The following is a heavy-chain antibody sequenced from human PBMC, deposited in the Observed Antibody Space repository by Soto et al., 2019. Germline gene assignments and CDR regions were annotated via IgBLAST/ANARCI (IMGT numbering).Heavy chain of an antibody. J-gene: IGHJ3*02. CDR1: GFTVSSNY. Sequence: EVQLVESGGGLIQPGGSLRLSCAASGFTVSSNYMSWVRQAPGKGLEWVSVIYSGGSTYYADSVKGRFTISRDNSKNTLYLQMNSLRAEDTAVYYCARGAAHLAAAALHRHDAFYIWGQGTMVTVSS. CDR2: IYSGGST. V-gene: IGHV3-53*01. CDR3: ARGAAHLAAAALHRHDAFYI. D-gene: IGHD6-13*01.